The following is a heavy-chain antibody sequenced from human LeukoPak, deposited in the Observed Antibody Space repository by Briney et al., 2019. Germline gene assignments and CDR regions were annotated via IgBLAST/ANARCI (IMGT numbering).Heavy chain of an antibody. Sequence: GGSLRLSCAASGFTFSSYAMHWVRQAPGKGLEWVAVISYNGSNKYYADSVKGRFTISRDNSKNTLYLQMNSLRAEDTAVYYCARAPYDILTGWNYWGQGTLVTVSS. CDR2: ISYNGSNK. CDR1: GFTFSSYA. J-gene: IGHJ4*02. D-gene: IGHD3-9*01. CDR3: ARAPYDILTGWNY. V-gene: IGHV3-30-3*01.